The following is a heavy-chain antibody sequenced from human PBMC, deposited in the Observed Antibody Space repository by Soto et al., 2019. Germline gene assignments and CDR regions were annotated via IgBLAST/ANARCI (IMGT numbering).Heavy chain of an antibody. CDR3: AREGSSSWYGDYYYYYYMDV. Sequence: PSQTLSLTCAISGDSVSSNSAAWNWIRQSPSRGLEWLGRTYYRSKWYNDYAVSVKSRITINPDTSKNQFSLQLNSVTPEDTAVYYCAREGSSSWYGDYYYYYYMDVWGKGTTVTVSS. D-gene: IGHD6-13*01. CDR1: GDSVSSNSAA. V-gene: IGHV6-1*01. J-gene: IGHJ6*03. CDR2: TYYRSKWYN.